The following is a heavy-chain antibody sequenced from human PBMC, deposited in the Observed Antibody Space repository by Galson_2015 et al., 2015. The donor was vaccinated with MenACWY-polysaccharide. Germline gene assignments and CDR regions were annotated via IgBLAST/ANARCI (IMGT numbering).Heavy chain of an antibody. V-gene: IGHV3-7*01. Sequence: SLRLSCAASGFTFSSYWMSWVRHAPGKGLVWVASIKQDGSEKYYEDSVKGRFTISRDNSKNSLYLKMNSLIAEDTAVYYCARWYDISFGFCYFDFWGRGTLFTVSS. J-gene: IGHJ2*01. CDR1: GFTFSSYW. CDR3: ARWYDISFGFCYFDF. CDR2: IKQDGSEK. D-gene: IGHD3-22*01.